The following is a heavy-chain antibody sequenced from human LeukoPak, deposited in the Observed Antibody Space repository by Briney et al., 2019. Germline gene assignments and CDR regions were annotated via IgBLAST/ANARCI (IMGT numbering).Heavy chain of an antibody. V-gene: IGHV1-69*04. Sequence: SVKVSCKASGGTFSSYAISWVRQAPGQGLEWMGRIIPILGIANYAQKFQGRATITADKSTSTAYMELSSLKASDTAMYYCARLVSCTNGVCRWFDPWGQGTLVTVSS. D-gene: IGHD2-8*01. CDR3: ARLVSCTNGVCRWFDP. CDR1: GGTFSSYA. CDR2: IIPILGIA. J-gene: IGHJ5*02.